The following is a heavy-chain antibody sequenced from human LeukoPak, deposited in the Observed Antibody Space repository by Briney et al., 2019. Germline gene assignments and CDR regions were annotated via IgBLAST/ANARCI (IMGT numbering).Heavy chain of an antibody. D-gene: IGHD4-23*01. J-gene: IGHJ4*02. Sequence: GGSLRLSCAASGFIFSNYAIHWVRQAPGKGLEWVAVISYDGSKKSYADSVKGRFTISRDNSKNTLYVQMNSLRAEDTAVYYCARGAHKRDDYGGFFDYWGQGTLVTVSS. CDR1: GFIFSNYA. V-gene: IGHV3-30*04. CDR2: ISYDGSKK. CDR3: ARGAHKRDDYGGFFDY.